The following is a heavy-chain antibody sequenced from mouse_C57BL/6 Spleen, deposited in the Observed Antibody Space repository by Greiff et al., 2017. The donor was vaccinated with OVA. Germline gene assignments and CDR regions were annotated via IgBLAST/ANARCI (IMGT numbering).Heavy chain of an antibody. J-gene: IGHJ1*03. CDR2: IYPGSGST. CDR3: ARHYYDYDGYFDV. CDR1: GYTFTSYW. D-gene: IGHD2-4*01. V-gene: IGHV1-55*01. Sequence: QVQLKQPGAELVKPGASVKMSCKASGYTFTSYWITWVKQRPGQGLEWIGDIYPGSGSTNYNEKFKSKATLTVDTSSSTAYMQLSSLTSEDSAVYYCARHYYDYDGYFDVWGTGTTVTVSS.